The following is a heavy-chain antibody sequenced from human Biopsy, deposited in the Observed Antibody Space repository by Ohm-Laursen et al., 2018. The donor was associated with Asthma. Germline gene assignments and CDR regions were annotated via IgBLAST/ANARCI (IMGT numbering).Heavy chain of an antibody. CDR2: IYYSGRT. J-gene: IGHJ2*01. V-gene: IGHV4-39*02. CDR3: ARAVSSSSYWYFDL. Sequence: GALSLTWIVSGDAMSTSGSYWGWIRQSPGKGLEWIGSIYYSGRTYYNPSLESRVTISADTSKNHFSLKVTSVTAADTAVYYCARAVSSSSYWYFDLWGRGDLVTVSS. CDR1: GDAMSTSGSY. D-gene: IGHD6-6*01.